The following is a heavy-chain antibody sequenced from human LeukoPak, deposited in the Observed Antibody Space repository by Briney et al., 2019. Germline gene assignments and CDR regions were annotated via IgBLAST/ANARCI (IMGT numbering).Heavy chain of an antibody. CDR3: ARGITGTLYYYYYGMDV. J-gene: IGHJ6*02. Sequence: ASVKVSCKASGYTFTSYGISWVRQAPGQGLEWMGWISAYNGNTNYAQKLQGRVTMTTDTSTSTAYMELRSLRSDDKAVYYCARGITGTLYYYYYGMDVWGQGTTVTVTS. CDR1: GYTFTSYG. D-gene: IGHD1-20*01. V-gene: IGHV1-18*01. CDR2: ISAYNGNT.